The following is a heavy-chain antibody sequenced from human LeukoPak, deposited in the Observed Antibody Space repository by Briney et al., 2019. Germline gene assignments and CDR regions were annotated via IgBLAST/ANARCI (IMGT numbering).Heavy chain of an antibody. D-gene: IGHD2-21*01. CDR2: ISPSGGST. CDR3: ARDLRGQVVSATSRVAFGY. J-gene: IGHJ4*02. V-gene: IGHV1-46*01. CDR1: GYTFTSYY. Sequence: ASVKLSCKASGYTFTSYYMHWVRQAPGQGLEWRGIISPSGGSTSYAQKFQGRVTMTRDTSTSPVYMELSSLRSEDTAVYCCARDLRGQVVSATSRVAFGYWGQGTLVTVSS.